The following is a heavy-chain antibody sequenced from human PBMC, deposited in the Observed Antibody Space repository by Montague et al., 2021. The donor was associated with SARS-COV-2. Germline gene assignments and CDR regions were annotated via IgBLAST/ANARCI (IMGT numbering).Heavy chain of an antibody. CDR2: IWYDGSNK. CDR1: GFTFSSYG. J-gene: IGHJ4*02. V-gene: IGHV3-33*01. CDR3: ARDWELLALGY. Sequence: SLRLSCVASGFTFSSYGMHWVRRAPGKGLEWVAVIWYDGSNKYYADSVKGRFTISRDNSKNTLYLQMNSLRAEDTAVYYCARDWELLALGYWGQGTLVTVSS. D-gene: IGHD1-26*01.